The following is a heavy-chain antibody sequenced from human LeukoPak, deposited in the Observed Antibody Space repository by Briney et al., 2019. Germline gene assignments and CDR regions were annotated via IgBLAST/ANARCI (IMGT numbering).Heavy chain of an antibody. CDR2: ISYSGSP. D-gene: IGHD6-13*01. CDR1: GGSISSYS. V-gene: IGHV4-59*01. CDR3: ASSSSWFRYFDY. Sequence: SETLSLTCTVSGGSISSYSWNWIRQPPGKGLEWIGYISYSGSPNYNPSLKSRVTISVDTSKNQFSLKLNSVTAADTAVYYCASSSSWFRYFDYWGQGTLVTVSS. J-gene: IGHJ4*02.